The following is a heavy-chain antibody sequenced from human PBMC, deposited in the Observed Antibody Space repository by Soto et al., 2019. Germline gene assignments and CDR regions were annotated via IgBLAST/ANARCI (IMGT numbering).Heavy chain of an antibody. Sequence: ASVKVSCKASGYTFTSYDINWVRQATGQGLEWMGWMNPNSGNTGYAQKFQGRVTMTRNTSISTAYMELSSLRSEDTAVYYCARVFYDILTGYYARDYYYYMDVWGKGTTVTVS. CDR1: GYTFTSYD. CDR2: MNPNSGNT. V-gene: IGHV1-8*01. D-gene: IGHD3-9*01. CDR3: ARVFYDILTGYYARDYYYYMDV. J-gene: IGHJ6*03.